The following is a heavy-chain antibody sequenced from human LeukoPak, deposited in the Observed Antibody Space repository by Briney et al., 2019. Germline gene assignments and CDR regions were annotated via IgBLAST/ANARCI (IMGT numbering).Heavy chain of an antibody. V-gene: IGHV3-48*01. D-gene: IGHD3-10*01. CDR1: GFTFSSYS. CDR2: ISSSSSTI. Sequence: GGSLRLSCAASGFTFSSYSMNWVRQAPGKGLEWVSYISSSSSTIYYADSVKGRFTIPGDNAKNSLYLQMNSLRAEDTAVYYCARDLVLLWGQGTLVTVSS. CDR3: ARDLVLL. J-gene: IGHJ4*02.